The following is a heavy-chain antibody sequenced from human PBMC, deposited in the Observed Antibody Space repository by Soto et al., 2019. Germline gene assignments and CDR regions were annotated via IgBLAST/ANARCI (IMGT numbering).Heavy chain of an antibody. D-gene: IGHD3-9*01. CDR1: GYTFTSYY. V-gene: IGHV1-46*01. CDR2: INPSGGST. Sequence: QVQLVHSGAEVKKPGASVKISCKASGYTFTSYYIHWVRQAPGQGLEWMGMINPSGGSTGYAQKFQGRVTLTRDTSTSTVYMQLSSLRSEDTAIYYCARPRLTTQFTSSYFDYWGQGTLVTVSS. CDR3: ARPRLTTQFTSSYFDY. J-gene: IGHJ4*02.